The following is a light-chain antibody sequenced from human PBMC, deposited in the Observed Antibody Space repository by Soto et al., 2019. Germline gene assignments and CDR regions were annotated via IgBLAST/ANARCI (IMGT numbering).Light chain of an antibody. CDR1: QSISKY. CDR2: TAS. V-gene: IGKV1-39*01. J-gene: IGKJ1*01. CDR3: QQSYSAPPT. Sequence: SLQSASLHVRVTITCRASQSISKYLNWYQQKPGKAPKLLIYTASNLQSGVPSSFSGSGFGTDFTLTISSLQPEDFAIYYCQQSYSAPPTFGQGTKVDI.